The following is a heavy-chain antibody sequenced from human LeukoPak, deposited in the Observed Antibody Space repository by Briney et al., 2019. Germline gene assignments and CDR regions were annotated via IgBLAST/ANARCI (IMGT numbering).Heavy chain of an antibody. Sequence: GGSLRLSCAASGFSFSSYWMYWVRQAPGKGLVWVSCINSAGSSTSNADSVKGRFTISRDNAKNTLYLQMNSLRAEDTAAYYCARGGYCSGGSCNPYYYYMDVWGKGTTVTVSS. CDR2: INSAGSST. CDR3: ARGGYCSGGSCNPYYYYMDV. CDR1: GFSFSSYW. V-gene: IGHV3-74*01. J-gene: IGHJ6*03. D-gene: IGHD2-15*01.